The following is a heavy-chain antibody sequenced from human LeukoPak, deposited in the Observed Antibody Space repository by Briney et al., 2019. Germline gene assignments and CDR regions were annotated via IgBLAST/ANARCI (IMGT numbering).Heavy chain of an antibody. Sequence: SETLSLTCAVYGGSFSGYYWSWIRQPPGKGLEWIGEINHSGSTNYNPSLKSRVTISVDTSKNQFSLKLSSVTAADTAVYYCARGYGSGWWYYYYMDVWGKGPRSPSP. V-gene: IGHV4-34*01. CDR2: INHSGST. CDR3: ARGYGSGWWYYYYMDV. J-gene: IGHJ6*03. CDR1: GGSFSGYY. D-gene: IGHD3-10*01.